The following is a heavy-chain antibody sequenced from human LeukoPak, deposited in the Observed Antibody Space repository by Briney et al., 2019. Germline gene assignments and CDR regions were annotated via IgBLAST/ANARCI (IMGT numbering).Heavy chain of an antibody. Sequence: PSETLSLTCTVPGGSISSYYWSWIRQPAGKGLEWIGRIYTSGSTNYNPSLKSRVTMSVDTSKNQSSLKLSSVTAADTAVYYCARDRGPSGSYYDAFDIWGQGTMVTVSS. CDR2: IYTSGST. CDR3: ARDRGPSGSYYDAFDI. D-gene: IGHD1-26*01. CDR1: GGSISSYY. V-gene: IGHV4-4*07. J-gene: IGHJ3*02.